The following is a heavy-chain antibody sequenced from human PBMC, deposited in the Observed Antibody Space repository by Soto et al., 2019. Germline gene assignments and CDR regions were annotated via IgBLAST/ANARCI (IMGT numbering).Heavy chain of an antibody. Sequence: ANAVCGCRFSGSWMGWLRPAMGRGLVLVTNIQQDGREKYYVDTVKGRITMSKDNVKNSLYLQMNSVDAEDAACYYCARVRYGRDSYYFDYWGQGILVTVSS. CDR1: GCRFSGSW. V-gene: IGHV3-7*03. J-gene: IGHJ4*02. D-gene: IGHD4-17*01. CDR3: ARVRYGRDSYYFDY. CDR2: IQQDGREK.